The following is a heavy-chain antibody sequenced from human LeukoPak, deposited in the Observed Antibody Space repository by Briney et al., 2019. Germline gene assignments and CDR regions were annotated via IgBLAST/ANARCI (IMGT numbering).Heavy chain of an antibody. CDR3: ANGVRGKGPREFDY. V-gene: IGHV3-23*01. J-gene: IGHJ4*02. CDR1: GFTFSSYA. CDR2: ISGSGGST. D-gene: IGHD3-10*01. Sequence: HTGGSLRLSCAASGFTFSSYAMSWVRQAPGKGLEWVSAISGSGGSTYYADSVKGRFTISRDNSKNTLYLQMNSLRAEDTAVYYCANGVRGKGPREFDYWGQGTLVTVSS.